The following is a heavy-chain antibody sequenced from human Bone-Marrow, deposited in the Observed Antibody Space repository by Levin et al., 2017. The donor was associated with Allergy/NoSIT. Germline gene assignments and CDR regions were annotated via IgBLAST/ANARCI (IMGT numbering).Heavy chain of an antibody. Sequence: GASVKVSCKVSGYIFTSYEINWVRQAPGQGLEWMGWVNPNSGNTGYAQKFQGRVTMTRNSSLSTAYMELSSLTSEDTAVYYCARGGRGYCSGGTCYRYYYSYGMDVWGQGTTVTVSS. D-gene: IGHD2-15*01. V-gene: IGHV1-8*01. CDR3: ARGGRGYCSGGTCYRYYYSYGMDV. CDR1: GYIFTSYE. J-gene: IGHJ6*02. CDR2: VNPNSGNT.